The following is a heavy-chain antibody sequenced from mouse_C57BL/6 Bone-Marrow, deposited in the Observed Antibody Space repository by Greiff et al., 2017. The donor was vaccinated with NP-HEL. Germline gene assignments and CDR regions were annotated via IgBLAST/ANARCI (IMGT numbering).Heavy chain of an antibody. CDR3: ARDSGYAFDY. CDR2: INPNNGGT. V-gene: IGHV1-53*01. Sequence: VQLQQSGTELVKPGASVKLSCKASGYTFTSYWMHWLKQRPGQGLEWIGNINPNNGGTNDNEKFKTKATLTVDKSSSTAYMQLSSLTSEDSGVYYCARDSGYAFDYWGQGTTLTVSS. CDR1: GYTFTSYW. J-gene: IGHJ2*01. D-gene: IGHD3-2*02.